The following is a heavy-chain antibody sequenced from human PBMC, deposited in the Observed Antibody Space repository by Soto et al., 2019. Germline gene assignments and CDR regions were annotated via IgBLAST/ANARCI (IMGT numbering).Heavy chain of an antibody. Sequence: QVQLVQSGAEVKKPGASVKVSCKASGYTFSSYAISWVRQAPGQGLEWMGGIIPIFGTANYAQKFQGRVTITADESTSTAYMELSSLRSEDTAVYYCAREVHEMATSWFDPWGQGTLVTVSS. D-gene: IGHD5-12*01. J-gene: IGHJ5*02. CDR1: GYTFSSYA. CDR2: IIPIFGTA. CDR3: AREVHEMATSWFDP. V-gene: IGHV1-69*13.